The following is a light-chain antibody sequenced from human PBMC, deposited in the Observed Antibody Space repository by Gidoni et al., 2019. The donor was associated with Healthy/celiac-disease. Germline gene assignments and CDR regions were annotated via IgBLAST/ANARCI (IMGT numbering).Light chain of an antibody. V-gene: IGKV3-11*01. CDR3: QQRSNWPYT. CDR2: DAS. Sequence: EIVLTQSPATLSLSPGERATLSCRDSQSVSSYLAWYQQNPGQAPRLLIYDASNRATGIPARFSGSGSGTDFTLTISSLEPEDFAVYYCQQRSNWPYTFGQGTKLEIK. CDR1: QSVSSY. J-gene: IGKJ2*01.